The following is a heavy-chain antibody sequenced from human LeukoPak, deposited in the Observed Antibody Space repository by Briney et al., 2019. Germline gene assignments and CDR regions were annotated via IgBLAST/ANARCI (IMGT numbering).Heavy chain of an antibody. CDR1: GFTFDDYA. J-gene: IGHJ4*02. CDR2: ISWNSGSI. D-gene: IGHD3-22*01. V-gene: IGHV3-9*03. CDR3: AKSRYYDSSGYLFDY. Sequence: AGGSLGLSCAASGFTFDDYAMHWVRQAPGKGLEWVSGISWNSGSIGYADSVKGRFTISRDNAKNSLYLQMNSLRAEDMALYYCAKSRYYDSSGYLFDYWGQGTLVTVSS.